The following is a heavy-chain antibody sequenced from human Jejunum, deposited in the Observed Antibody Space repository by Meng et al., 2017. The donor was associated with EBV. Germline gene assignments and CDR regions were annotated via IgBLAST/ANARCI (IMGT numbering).Heavy chain of an antibody. V-gene: IGHV4-4*02. CDR3: ARASSERLLDY. CDR1: TDFISSYEW. CDR2: INQVGST. J-gene: IGHJ4*02. D-gene: IGHD1-14*01. Sequence: QVQLQESGPGLVKPSGTLSLTCAGSTDFISSYEWWSWVRQPPGKGLEWLGEINQVGSTYYNPSLKSRVTISIDTSKRQFSLRLNSMTAAGTAVYYCARASSERLLDYWGQGTLVTVSS.